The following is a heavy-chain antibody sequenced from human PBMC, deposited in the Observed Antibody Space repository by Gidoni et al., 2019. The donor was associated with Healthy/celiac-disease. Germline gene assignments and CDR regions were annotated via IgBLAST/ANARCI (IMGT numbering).Heavy chain of an antibody. D-gene: IGHD2-8*01. V-gene: IGHV1-2*02. Sequence: QVQLVQSVAEVKKPGASVKVSCKASGYTFTGYYMHWVRQAPGQGLEWMGWINPNSGGTNYAQKCQGRVTMTRETSISTAYMELSRLRSDDTAVYYCARDQQNIVLMVYAMDGGAFDIWGQGTMVTVSS. CDR1: GYTFTGYY. J-gene: IGHJ3*02. CDR3: ARDQQNIVLMVYAMDGGAFDI. CDR2: INPNSGGT.